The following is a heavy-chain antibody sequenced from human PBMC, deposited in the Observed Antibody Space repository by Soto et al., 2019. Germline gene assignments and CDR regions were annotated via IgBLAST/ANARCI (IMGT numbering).Heavy chain of an antibody. CDR3: ARVYCSGGSCYSGPTGPHYYYGMDV. V-gene: IGHV1-8*01. Sequence: ASVKVSCKASGYTFTSYDINWVRQATGQGLEWMGWMNPNSGNTGYAQKFQGRVTMTRNTSISTAYMELSSLRSEDTAVYYCARVYCSGGSCYSGPTGPHYYYGMDVWGQGTTVTVSS. D-gene: IGHD2-15*01. CDR2: MNPNSGNT. CDR1: GYTFTSYD. J-gene: IGHJ6*02.